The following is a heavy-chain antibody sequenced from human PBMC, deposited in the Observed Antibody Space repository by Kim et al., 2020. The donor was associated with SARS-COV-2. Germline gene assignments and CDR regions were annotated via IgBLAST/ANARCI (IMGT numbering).Heavy chain of an antibody. CDR3: AKRGVVPSSAFDI. V-gene: IGHV3-30*18. Sequence: GGSLRLSCAASGFTFSSYGMHWVRQAPGKGLEWVAVISYDGSNKYYADSVKGRFTISRDNSKNTLYLQMNSLRAEDTAVYYCAKRGVVPSSAFDIWGQGTMVTVSS. CDR2: ISYDGSNK. CDR1: GFTFSSYG. D-gene: IGHD2-2*01. J-gene: IGHJ3*02.